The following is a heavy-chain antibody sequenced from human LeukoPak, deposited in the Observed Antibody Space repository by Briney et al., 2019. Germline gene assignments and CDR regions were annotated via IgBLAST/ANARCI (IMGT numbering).Heavy chain of an antibody. D-gene: IGHD2-21*02. Sequence: SVKVSCKASGGTFSSYAISWVRQAPGQGLEWMGGIIPIFGTANYAQKFQGRVTITADKSTSTAYMELSSLRSEDTAVYYCARRVLATAPPAWFDPWGQGTLVTVSS. CDR2: IIPIFGTA. V-gene: IGHV1-69*06. CDR3: ARRVLATAPPAWFDP. J-gene: IGHJ5*02. CDR1: GGTFSSYA.